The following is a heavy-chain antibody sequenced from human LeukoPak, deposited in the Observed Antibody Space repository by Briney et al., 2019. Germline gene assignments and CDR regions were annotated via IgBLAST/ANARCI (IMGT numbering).Heavy chain of an antibody. V-gene: IGHV3-33*01. Sequence: GGSLRLSCAASGYTFSSYGMHWFRKAPGKGLEWVAIIWSDASNRYYADSVKGRFTISRDNSKDTLYLQMNTLRAEDTAVYYCARRHVDSYYYGVDLWGQGTTVTVSS. CDR3: ARRHVDSYYYGVDL. D-gene: IGHD5-12*01. CDR2: IWSDASNR. CDR1: GYTFSSYG. J-gene: IGHJ6*02.